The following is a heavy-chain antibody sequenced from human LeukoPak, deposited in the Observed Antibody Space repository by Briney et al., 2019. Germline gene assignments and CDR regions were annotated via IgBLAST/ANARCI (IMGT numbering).Heavy chain of an antibody. CDR3: VRHYYDTSSLDY. J-gene: IGHJ4*02. CDR1: GFTFSNYW. CDR2: IKQDESEK. D-gene: IGHD3-22*01. Sequence: GGSLRLSCTGSGFTFSNYWMNWVRQAPGKGLEWVATIKQDESEKFYVDSVKGRFTISRDNAKNSLLLQMNSLRVEGTAVYYCVRHYYDTSSLDYWGQGTLVTVSS. V-gene: IGHV3-7*05.